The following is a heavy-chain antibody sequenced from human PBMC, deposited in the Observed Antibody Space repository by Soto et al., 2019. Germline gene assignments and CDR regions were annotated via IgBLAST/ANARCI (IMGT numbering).Heavy chain of an antibody. CDR1: GYTFTGYY. CDR2: INPNSGGT. CDR3: AGLYSGTWYDAFDL. V-gene: IGHV1-2*02. D-gene: IGHD6-13*01. Sequence: QVQLVQSGAEVKKPGASVKVSCKASGYTFTGYYLHWVRQAPGQGLEWMGWINPNSGGTKYAQQFQGRVTMTRDTSLTTAYMELSRLRSDDTAVYYCAGLYSGTWYDAFDLWGQGTMVTVSS. J-gene: IGHJ3*01.